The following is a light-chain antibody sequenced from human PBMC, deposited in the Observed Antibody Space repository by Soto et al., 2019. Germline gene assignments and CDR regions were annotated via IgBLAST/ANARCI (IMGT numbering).Light chain of an antibody. Sequence: DIQMTQSPSSLSASVGDRVTITCRASQSISSYLICYQQKPVEDPTLLIYAASSLQSAVPSRFSGSGSGTDFTLIISLPQPDDFVTYYDQQGYSTPPRTFGQGTKVEIK. CDR2: AAS. V-gene: IGKV1-39*01. J-gene: IGKJ1*01. CDR1: QSISSY. CDR3: QQGYSTPPRT.